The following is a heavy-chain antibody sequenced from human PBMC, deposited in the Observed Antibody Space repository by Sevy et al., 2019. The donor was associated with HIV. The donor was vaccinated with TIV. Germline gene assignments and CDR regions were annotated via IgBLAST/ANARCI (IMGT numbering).Heavy chain of an antibody. CDR1: GFTFSNAW. CDR2: IKSKTDGGTT. J-gene: IGHJ3*02. CDR3: TTRLDFYDSSGYHRNAFDI. V-gene: IGHV3-15*01. Sequence: GGSLRLSCAASGFTFSNAWMSWVCQAPGKGLEWVGRIKSKTDGGTTDYAAPVKGRFTISRDDSKNTLYLQMNSLKTEDTAVYYCTTRLDFYDSSGYHRNAFDIWGQGTMVTVSS. D-gene: IGHD3-22*01.